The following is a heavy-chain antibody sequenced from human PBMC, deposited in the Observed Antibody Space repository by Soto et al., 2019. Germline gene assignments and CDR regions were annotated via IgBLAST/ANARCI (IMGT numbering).Heavy chain of an antibody. V-gene: IGHV4-59*01. J-gene: IGHJ4*02. Sequence: SETLCLTVTVSGDSMNNFYWSWIRQPPGKTLEWIGNIFYTGSTTYNPSLESRVTMSVDTSKNQFSLRLSSVSAADTAVYFCAKYRRTAAEGYTLDYWGRGTLVTVSS. D-gene: IGHD6-13*01. CDR3: AKYRRTAAEGYTLDY. CDR2: IFYTGST. CDR1: GDSMNNFY.